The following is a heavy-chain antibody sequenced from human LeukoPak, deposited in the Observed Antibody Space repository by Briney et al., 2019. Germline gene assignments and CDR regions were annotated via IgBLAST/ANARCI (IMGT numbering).Heavy chain of an antibody. CDR1: GGSISSGSYY. CDR3: ARDYYYYYMDV. V-gene: IGHV4-61*02. Sequence: PLETLSLTCTVSGGSISSGSYYWSWIRQPAGKGLEWIGRIYTSGSTNYNPSLKSRVTISVDTSKNRFSLKLSSVTAADTAVYYCARDYYYYYMDVWGKGTTVTVSS. CDR2: IYTSGST. J-gene: IGHJ6*03.